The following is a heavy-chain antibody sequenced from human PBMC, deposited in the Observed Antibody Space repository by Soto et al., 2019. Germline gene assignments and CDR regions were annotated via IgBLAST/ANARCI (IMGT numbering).Heavy chain of an antibody. CDR1: GFTFSSYG. CDR2: IKQDESET. J-gene: IGHJ4*02. Sequence: GGSLRLSCAASGFTFSSYGMSGVRQAPGKGLEWVANIKQDESETYYVDSVKGRLTISRENAKNSLYLHMNSLRAEATALYYCASGSFGSGSYSDYWGQGTLVTVYS. V-gene: IGHV3-7*01. CDR3: ASGSFGSGSYSDY. D-gene: IGHD3-10*01.